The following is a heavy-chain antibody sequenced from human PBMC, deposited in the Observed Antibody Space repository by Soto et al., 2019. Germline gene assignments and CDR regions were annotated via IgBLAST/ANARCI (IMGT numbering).Heavy chain of an antibody. J-gene: IGHJ3*02. Sequence: SVKVSCKASGGTFSSYAISWVRQAPGQGLEWMGGIIPIFGTANYAQKFQGRVTITADESTSTAYMELSSLRSEDTAVYYCARGGYGYYYDSSGPCDAFDIWGQGTMVTVSS. D-gene: IGHD3-22*01. V-gene: IGHV1-69*13. CDR1: GGTFSSYA. CDR3: ARGGYGYYYDSSGPCDAFDI. CDR2: IIPIFGTA.